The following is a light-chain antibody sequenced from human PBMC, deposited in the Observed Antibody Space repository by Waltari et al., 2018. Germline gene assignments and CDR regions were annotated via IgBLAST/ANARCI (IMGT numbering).Light chain of an antibody. CDR3: AAWDNSLDAWV. V-gene: IGLV1-44*01. Sequence: QSVLTQPLSMSGTPGQGVTISCSGSSSNIGRDTVNWYQQLPGTAPKLLIYSNDQRPSGVPDRFSGSKSGTSASLAISGLQSDDEADYYCAAWDNSLDAWVFSGGTKLTVL. CDR2: SND. CDR1: SSNIGRDT. J-gene: IGLJ3*02.